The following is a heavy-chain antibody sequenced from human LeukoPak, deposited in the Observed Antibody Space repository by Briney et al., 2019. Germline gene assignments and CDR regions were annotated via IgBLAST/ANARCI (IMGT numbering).Heavy chain of an antibody. Sequence: PGGSLRLSCAASGFTFSSYAMNWVRQAPGKGLEWVSSISRGSDHIFYADSMKGRFTISRDNAKNSLYLQMNSLGAEDPAVYYCARDPGSYGDYFRGGSFDYGGREPWSPSPQ. J-gene: IGHJ4*02. CDR3: ARDPGSYGDYFRGGSFDY. V-gene: IGHV3-21*01. CDR2: ISRGSDHI. CDR1: GFTFSSYA. D-gene: IGHD4-17*01.